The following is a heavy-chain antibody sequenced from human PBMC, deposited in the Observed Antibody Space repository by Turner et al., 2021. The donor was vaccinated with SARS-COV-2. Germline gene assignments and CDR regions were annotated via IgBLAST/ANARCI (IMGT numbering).Heavy chain of an antibody. CDR1: GYTFTSYD. CDR2: ISAYNGNT. D-gene: IGHD6-13*01. J-gene: IGHJ5*02. Sequence: QVQLVQSGAEVKKPGASVQVSCKAPGYTFTSYDISWVRQAPGQGLEWMGWISAYNGNTNYAQKLQGRVTMTTDTSTSTAYMELRSLRSDDTAVYYCARDRIAAAGTGWFDPWGQGTLVTVSS. V-gene: IGHV1-18*01. CDR3: ARDRIAAAGTGWFDP.